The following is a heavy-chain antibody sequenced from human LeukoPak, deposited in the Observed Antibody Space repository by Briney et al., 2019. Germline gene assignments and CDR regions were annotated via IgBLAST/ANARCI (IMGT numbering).Heavy chain of an antibody. CDR1: GFTFSSYA. D-gene: IGHD5-12*01. Sequence: GRSLRLSCAASGFTFSSYAMHWVRQAPGKGLEWVAVISYDGSNKYYADSVKGRFTISRDNSKNTLYLQMNSLRAEDTAVYYCAREWSSLRYSGYDRSAADDHYGMDVWGQGTTVTVSS. CDR2: ISYDGSNK. J-gene: IGHJ6*02. V-gene: IGHV3-30*04. CDR3: AREWSSLRYSGYDRSAADDHYGMDV.